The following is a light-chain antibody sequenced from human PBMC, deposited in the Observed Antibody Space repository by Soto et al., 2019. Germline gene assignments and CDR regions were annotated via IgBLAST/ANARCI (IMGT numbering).Light chain of an antibody. J-gene: IGKJ1*01. V-gene: IGKV1-27*01. Sequence: DIEITQSPSSLSASVGDRVTINCRASQGISNYLAWYQQRPGKVPKLLIYAASTLQSGVPSRFSGSGSGTDFTLTISSLQPEDVATYYCQKYDSAPWTFGQGTEVELK. CDR3: QKYDSAPWT. CDR2: AAS. CDR1: QGISNY.